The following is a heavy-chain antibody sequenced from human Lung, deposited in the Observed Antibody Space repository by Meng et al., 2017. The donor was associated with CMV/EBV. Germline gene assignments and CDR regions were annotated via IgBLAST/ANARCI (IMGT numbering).Heavy chain of an antibody. Sequence: CQASGYTFTGYYMHWVRQAPGQGLEWMGWINPNSGGTNYAQKFQGRVTMTRDTSISTAYMELSRLRSDDTAVYYCARVSAVAGTGGDWGQGTLVTVSS. CDR2: INPNSGGT. V-gene: IGHV1-2*02. J-gene: IGHJ4*02. CDR3: ARVSAVAGTGGD. D-gene: IGHD6-19*01. CDR1: GYTFTGYY.